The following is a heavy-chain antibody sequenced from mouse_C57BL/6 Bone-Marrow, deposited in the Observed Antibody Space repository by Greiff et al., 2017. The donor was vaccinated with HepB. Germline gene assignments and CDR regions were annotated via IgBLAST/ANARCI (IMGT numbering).Heavy chain of an antibody. Sequence: ESGPGLVKPSQSLSLTCSVTGYSITSGYYWNWIRQFPGNKLEWMGYISYDGSNNYNPSLKNRISITRDTSKNQFFLKLNSVTTEDTATYYCARYYGSSYNAMDYWGQGTSVTVSS. CDR2: ISYDGSN. J-gene: IGHJ4*01. CDR1: GYSITSGYY. D-gene: IGHD1-1*01. CDR3: ARYYGSSYNAMDY. V-gene: IGHV3-6*01.